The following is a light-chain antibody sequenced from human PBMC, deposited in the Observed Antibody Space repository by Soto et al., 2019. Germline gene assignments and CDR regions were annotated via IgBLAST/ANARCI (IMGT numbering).Light chain of an antibody. CDR1: QDIRKY. Sequence: DIPMTQSPSSLSASVGDRVTITCQASQDIRKYLSWYQQKPGRAPKLLIYGASNLETGVPSRFSGSGYGTDFTFTISSLQPEAIATYYCQHYDHLPPFTFGPGTKVAIK. CDR3: QHYDHLPPFT. J-gene: IGKJ3*01. V-gene: IGKV1-33*01. CDR2: GAS.